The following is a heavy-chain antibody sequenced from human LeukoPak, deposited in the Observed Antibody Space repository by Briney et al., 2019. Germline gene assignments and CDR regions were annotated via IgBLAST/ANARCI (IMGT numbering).Heavy chain of an antibody. CDR3: AKGGSSGYYLFDY. J-gene: IGHJ4*02. CDR1: GFTFSTYA. D-gene: IGHD6-19*01. V-gene: IGHV3-23*01. CDR2: ITGSGDGT. Sequence: GVSLRLSCAASGFTFSTYAMSWVRQAPGKGLEWVLSITGSGDGTYYADFVKGRLTISRDNSKNTLYLQMNSLRAEDTAVYYCAKGGSSGYYLFDYWGQGTLVTVSS.